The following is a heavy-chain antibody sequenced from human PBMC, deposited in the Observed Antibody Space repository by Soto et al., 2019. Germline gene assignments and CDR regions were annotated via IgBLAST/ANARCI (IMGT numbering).Heavy chain of an antibody. D-gene: IGHD2-15*01. CDR1: GYSFTSYW. V-gene: IGHV5-51*01. CDR2: IYPGDSDT. Sequence: GESLKISCKGSGYSFTSYWIGWVRQMPGKGLEWMGIIYPGDSDTRYSPSFQGQVTISADKSISTAYLQWSSLKASDTAMYYCARLGGNCSGGSCHIYYYYYMDVWGKGTTVTVSS. J-gene: IGHJ6*03. CDR3: ARLGGNCSGGSCHIYYYYYMDV.